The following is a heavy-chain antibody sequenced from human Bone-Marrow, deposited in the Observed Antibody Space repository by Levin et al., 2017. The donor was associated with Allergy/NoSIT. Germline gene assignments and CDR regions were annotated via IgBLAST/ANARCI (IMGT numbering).Heavy chain of an antibody. J-gene: IGHJ6*02. D-gene: IGHD2-15*01. CDR1: GFTFSSYS. V-gene: IGHV3-21*01. CDR2: ISSSSSYI. CDR3: ARDVSYCSGGSCYTHGMDV. Sequence: GESLKISCAASGFTFSSYSMNWVRQAPGKGLEWVSSISSSSSYIYYADSVKGRFTISRDNAKNSLYLQMNSLRAEDTAVYYCARDVSYCSGGSCYTHGMDVWGQGTTVTVSS.